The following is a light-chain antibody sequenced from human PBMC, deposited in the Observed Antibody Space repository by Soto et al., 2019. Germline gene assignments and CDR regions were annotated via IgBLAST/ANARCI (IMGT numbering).Light chain of an antibody. Sequence: DIQMTQSPSSLSASVGDRVTITWRASQSISRSLNWYQQKPGKAPNVMIYDASTLESGVPSRFRGSGAGTEFTLTISSLQPDDFETYYCQHYYGFSRTFGQGTKVDIK. CDR3: QHYYGFSRT. CDR2: DAS. V-gene: IGKV1-5*01. CDR1: QSISRS. J-gene: IGKJ1*01.